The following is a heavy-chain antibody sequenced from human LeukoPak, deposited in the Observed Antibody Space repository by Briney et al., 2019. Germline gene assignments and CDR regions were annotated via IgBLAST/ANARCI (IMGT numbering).Heavy chain of an antibody. CDR1: GYTFTTYY. D-gene: IGHD6-13*01. J-gene: IGHJ4*02. Sequence: GASVKVSCKASGYTFTTYYMHWVRQAPGQGPEWMGVINPSGGSTSYAQKFQDRVTMTRDTSTSTVYMELSSLRSEDTAVYYCARDFGIAAAETYFDYWGQGTLVTVSS. CDR3: ARDFGIAAAETYFDY. V-gene: IGHV1-46*01. CDR2: INPSGGST.